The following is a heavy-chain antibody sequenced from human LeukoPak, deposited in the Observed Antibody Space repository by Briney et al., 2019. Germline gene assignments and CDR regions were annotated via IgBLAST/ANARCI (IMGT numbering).Heavy chain of an antibody. CDR3: AKGSSAVRPYFFDY. J-gene: IGHJ4*02. CDR1: GFTFSSYA. V-gene: IGHV3-23*01. Sequence: PGGSLRLSCAASGFTFSSYAMSWVRQAPGKGREWLSAISGGGDSTLYADSVKGRFTISRDNSKNTLSLQMNSLRAEDTTVYYCAKGSSAVRPYFFDYWGQGSLVTVSS. CDR2: ISGGGDST. D-gene: IGHD6-6*01.